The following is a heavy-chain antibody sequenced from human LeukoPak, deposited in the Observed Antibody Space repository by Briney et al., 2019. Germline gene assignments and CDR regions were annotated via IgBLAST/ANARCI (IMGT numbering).Heavy chain of an antibody. CDR3: AKDIYYCDSSGYLDY. D-gene: IGHD3-22*01. CDR1: GFTFSSYG. J-gene: IGHJ4*02. V-gene: IGHV3-30*18. CDR2: ISYDGSNK. Sequence: TGGSLRLSCAASGFTFSSYGMHWVRQAPGKGLEWVAVISYDGSNKYYADSVKGRFTISRDNSKNTLYLQMNSLRAEDTAVYYCAKDIYYCDSSGYLDYWGQGTMVTVSS.